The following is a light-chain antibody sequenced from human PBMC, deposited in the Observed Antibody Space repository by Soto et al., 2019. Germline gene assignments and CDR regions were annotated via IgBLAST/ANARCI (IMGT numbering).Light chain of an antibody. Sequence: QAVVTQEPSLTVSPGGTVTLTCGSSTGAVTSDHYPYWFQQKPGQAPRTLIYDTTNKHSWTPARFSGSLLGAEAALTLSGAQPEDDAEYYCLLSYGGTRVFGTGTKLTVL. CDR1: TGAVTSDHY. CDR2: DTT. CDR3: LLSYGGTRV. V-gene: IGLV7-46*01. J-gene: IGLJ1*01.